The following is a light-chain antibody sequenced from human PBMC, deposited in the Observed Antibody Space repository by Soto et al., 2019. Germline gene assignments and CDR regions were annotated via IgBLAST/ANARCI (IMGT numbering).Light chain of an antibody. V-gene: IGKV4-1*01. J-gene: IGKJ3*01. Sequence: DIVMTQSPDSLAVSLGERATINCKSSQSVLYSSNNKNYLAWYQQKPGQPPKLLIYWASTRESGVPDQFSGSGSGTDFTLTISSLQAEEVAVYYCQQYYSTPRTFGPGTKVDIK. CDR2: WAS. CDR1: QSVLYSSNNKNY. CDR3: QQYYSTPRT.